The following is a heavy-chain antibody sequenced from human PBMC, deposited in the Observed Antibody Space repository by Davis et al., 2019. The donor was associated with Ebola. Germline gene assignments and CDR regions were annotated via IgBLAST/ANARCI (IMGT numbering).Heavy chain of an antibody. V-gene: IGHV4-39*01. CDR3: ASGSSGWYDF. CDR2: IYYSGST. Sequence: MPSETLSLTCTVSGGSISSISYWWGWIRQPPGKGLEWIGTIYYSGSTPYNPSLKTRVTMSVDTSKNQFSLKLSSVTAADTAVYYCASGSSGWYDFWGQGTLVTVSS. J-gene: IGHJ5*01. D-gene: IGHD6-19*01. CDR1: GGSISSISYW.